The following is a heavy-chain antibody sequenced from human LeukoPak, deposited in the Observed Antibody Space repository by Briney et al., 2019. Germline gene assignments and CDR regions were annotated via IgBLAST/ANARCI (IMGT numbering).Heavy chain of an antibody. V-gene: IGHV3-23*01. CDR2: ISGSGGST. D-gene: IGHD1-26*01. CDR3: AKDQSWTRWELLLPPDY. Sequence: GGSLRLSCAASGFTFGSYAMSWVRQAPGKGLEWVSAISGSGGSTYYADSVKGRFTISRDNSKNTLYLQMNSLRAEDTAVYYCAKDQSWTRWELLLPPDYWGQGTLVTVSS. CDR1: GFTFGSYA. J-gene: IGHJ4*02.